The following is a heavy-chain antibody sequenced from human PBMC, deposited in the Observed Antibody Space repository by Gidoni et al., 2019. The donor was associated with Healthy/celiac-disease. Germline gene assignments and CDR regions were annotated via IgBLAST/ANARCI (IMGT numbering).Heavy chain of an antibody. CDR1: GGSISSYY. J-gene: IGHJ6*04. V-gene: IGHV4-59*01. CDR2: IYYSGST. Sequence: QVQLQESGPGLVKPSETLSLTCTVSGGSISSYYWSWIRQPPGKGLEWIGYIYYSGSTNYNPSLKSRVTISVDTSKNQFSLKLSSVTAADTAVYYCARDGHYYGSGSSGMDVWGKGTTVTVSS. D-gene: IGHD3-10*01. CDR3: ARDGHYYGSGSSGMDV.